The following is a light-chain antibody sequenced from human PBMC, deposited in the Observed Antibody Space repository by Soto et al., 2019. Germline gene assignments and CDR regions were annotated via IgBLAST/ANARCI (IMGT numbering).Light chain of an antibody. J-gene: IGLJ2*01. Sequence: QPVLTQPASVSGSPGQSITISCTGTSSDIGAYNFVSWYQQHPGKAPKLMLYDVNIRPSGVSNRFSGSKSGNTASLTISGLQAEDEADYYCTSWTTSTTMIFGGGTKPPS. CDR2: DVN. V-gene: IGLV2-14*03. CDR1: SSDIGAYNF. CDR3: TSWTTSTTMI.